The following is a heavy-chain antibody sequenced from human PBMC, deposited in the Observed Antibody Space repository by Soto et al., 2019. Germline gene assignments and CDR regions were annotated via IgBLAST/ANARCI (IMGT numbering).Heavy chain of an antibody. Sequence: HITLKESGPTLVKPTQTLTLTCTFSGFSLSTSGVGVGWIRQPPGKALEWLALIYWDDDKRYSPSLKSRLTITKDTSKDQVVLTMTNMDPVVTAAYYGAHRLKAAWIFDYLGQGTLVTVSS. CDR2: IYWDDDK. CDR1: GFSLSTSGVG. J-gene: IGHJ4*02. V-gene: IGHV2-5*02. CDR3: AHRLKAAWIFDY. D-gene: IGHD6-13*01.